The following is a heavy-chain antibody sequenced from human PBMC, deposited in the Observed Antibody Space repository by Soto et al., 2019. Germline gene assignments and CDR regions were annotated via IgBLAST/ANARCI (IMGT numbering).Heavy chain of an antibody. CDR3: AKPARGREWLLTGDY. D-gene: IGHD3-3*01. V-gene: IGHV3-23*01. J-gene: IGHJ4*02. CDR2: ISGSGGST. Sequence: GGSLRLSCAASGFTFSSYAMSWVRQAPGKGLEWVSAISGSGGSTYYADSVKGRFTISRDNSKNTLYLQMNSLRAEDTALYYCAKPARGREWLLTGDYWGQGTLVTVSS. CDR1: GFTFSSYA.